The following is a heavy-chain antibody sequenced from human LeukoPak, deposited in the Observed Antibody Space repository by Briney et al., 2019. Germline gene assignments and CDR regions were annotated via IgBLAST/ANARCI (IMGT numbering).Heavy chain of an antibody. CDR1: GFIFRNYA. J-gene: IGHJ4*02. D-gene: IGHD6-25*01. Sequence: GGFLRLSCAASGFIFRNYAMSWVRQAPGKGLEWVSAISASGGSTYYADSVKGHFTISRDNSKNTLFLQMNSLRAEDTALYSCAKVDSSGSYWGQGTLVTVSS. CDR2: ISASGGST. CDR3: AKVDSSGSY. V-gene: IGHV3-23*01.